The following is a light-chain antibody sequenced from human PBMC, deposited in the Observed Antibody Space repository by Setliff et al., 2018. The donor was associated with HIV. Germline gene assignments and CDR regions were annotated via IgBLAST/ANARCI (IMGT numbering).Light chain of an antibody. CDR2: EVS. Sequence: QSALTQPASVSGSPGQSITISCTGTSSDVGGYYWVSWYQQHPGKAPKLMIYEVSNRPSGVSNRFSGSKSGSTASLTISGLQAEDEADYYCTSYTRDNTITRVFGTGTKVTVL. J-gene: IGLJ1*01. CDR3: TSYTRDNTITRV. CDR1: SSDVGGYYW. V-gene: IGLV2-14*01.